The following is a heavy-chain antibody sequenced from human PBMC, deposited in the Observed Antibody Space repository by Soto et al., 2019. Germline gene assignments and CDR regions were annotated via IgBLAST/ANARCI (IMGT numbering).Heavy chain of an antibody. CDR2: MYYGGST. V-gene: IGHV4-34*11. CDR1: GGSFSGYY. Sequence: PSETLSLTCAVYGGSFSGYYWSWIRQPPGKGLEWIGYMYYGGSTDYNPSLKNRVTISIDTSKNQFSLSLTSVTAADTAVYYCAVEQWDWFDPWGQGTLVTVSS. CDR3: AVEQWDWFDP. D-gene: IGHD1-26*01. J-gene: IGHJ5*02.